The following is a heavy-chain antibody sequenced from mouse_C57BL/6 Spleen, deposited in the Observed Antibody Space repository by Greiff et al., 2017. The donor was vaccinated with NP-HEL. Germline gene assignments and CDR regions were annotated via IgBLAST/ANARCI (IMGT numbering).Heavy chain of an antibody. D-gene: IGHD2-2*01. V-gene: IGHV2-2*01. CDR2: IWSGGST. CDR3: ARNRGGVTSYYAMDY. CDR1: GFSLTSYG. J-gene: IGHJ4*01. Sequence: QVQLKQSGPGLVQPSQSLSITCTVSGFSLTSYGVHWVRQSPGKGLEWLGVIWSGGSTDYNTAFISRLSISKENSKSQVFFKMNSLQADDTAIYYCARNRGGVTSYYAMDYWGQGTSVTVSS.